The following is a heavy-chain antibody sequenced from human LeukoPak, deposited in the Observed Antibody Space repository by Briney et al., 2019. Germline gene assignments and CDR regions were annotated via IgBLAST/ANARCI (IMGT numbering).Heavy chain of an antibody. J-gene: IGHJ3*02. CDR3: ASSSSSWNDAFDI. CDR2: ISAYNGNT. V-gene: IGHV1-18*01. D-gene: IGHD6-13*01. Sequence: ASVTVSCMASGYTFTSYGISWVRQAPGQGLEWMGWISAYNGNTNYAQKLQGRITTTTDTSTSTAYMELSSLRSDDTAVYYRASSSSSWNDAFDIWGQGTMVTVSS. CDR1: GYTFTSYG.